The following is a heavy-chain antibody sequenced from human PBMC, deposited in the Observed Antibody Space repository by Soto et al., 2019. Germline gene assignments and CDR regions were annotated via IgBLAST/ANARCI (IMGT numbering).Heavy chain of an antibody. Sequence: ASVKVSCKASGYTFTSYAMHWVRQAPGQRLEWMGWINAGNGNTKYSQKFQGRVTITRDTSASTAYMELGSLRSEDTAVYYCARDHVVPTGLSYYYGMDVWGQGTTVTVSS. CDR1: GYTFTSYA. J-gene: IGHJ6*02. CDR3: ARDHVVPTGLSYYYGMDV. V-gene: IGHV1-3*01. D-gene: IGHD2-15*01. CDR2: INAGNGNT.